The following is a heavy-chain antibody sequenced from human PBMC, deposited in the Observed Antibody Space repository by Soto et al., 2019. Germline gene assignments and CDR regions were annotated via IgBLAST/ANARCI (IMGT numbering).Heavy chain of an antibody. V-gene: IGHV4-59*08. CDR2: IHYSGST. CDR3: AKYRGYCNSGSCPGDGFDY. J-gene: IGHJ4*02. CDR1: GASISNNY. Sequence: PSETLSLTCTVSGASISNNYWSWIRQPPGKGLEWIGYIHYSGSTNYSPSLKSRVTISMDTSKNQFSLRLTSVTAADTAVYFCAKYRGYCNSGSCPGDGFDYWGLGTLVTVSS. D-gene: IGHD2-15*01.